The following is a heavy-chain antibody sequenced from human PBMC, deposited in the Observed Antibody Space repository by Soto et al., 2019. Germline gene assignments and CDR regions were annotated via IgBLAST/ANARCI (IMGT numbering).Heavy chain of an antibody. Sequence: ASVKVSCKASGGTFSSYAISWVRQAPGQGLEWMGGIIPIFGTANYAQKFQGRVTITADESSSTASMELISLRFEDTAVYYCASKGPMIVVVTTWDYYYYGMDVWGQGTTVTVSS. D-gene: IGHD3-22*01. CDR2: IIPIFGTA. J-gene: IGHJ6*02. V-gene: IGHV1-69*13. CDR1: GGTFSSYA. CDR3: ASKGPMIVVVTTWDYYYYGMDV.